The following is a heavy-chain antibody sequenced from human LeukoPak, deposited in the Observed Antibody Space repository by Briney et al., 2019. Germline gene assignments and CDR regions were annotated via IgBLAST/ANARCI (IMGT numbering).Heavy chain of an antibody. D-gene: IGHD3-9*01. V-gene: IGHV3-23*01. CDR2: IGDSGSNT. CDR1: GFIFSNSA. CDR3: AKVSIFQGAFDY. J-gene: IGHJ4*02. Sequence: PGGSLRPSCAAPGFIFSNSAMTWIRQAPGKGLEWVSVIGDSGSNTYYADSVKGRFTISRDNSKNTLYLQMSSLRAEDTAIYYCAKVSIFQGAFDYWGQGTLVTVSP.